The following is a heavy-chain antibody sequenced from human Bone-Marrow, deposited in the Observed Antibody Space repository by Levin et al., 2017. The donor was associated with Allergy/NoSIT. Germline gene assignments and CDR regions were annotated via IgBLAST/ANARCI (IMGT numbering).Heavy chain of an antibody. CDR2: IRSNGKRI. D-gene: IGHD1-14*01. CDR3: AKALYK. V-gene: IGHV3-48*03. J-gene: IGHJ4*02. Sequence: GESLKISCAASGFNFSSSEMYWVRQAPGKGLEWVSYIRSNGKRIYYADSVKGRFTISRDNAKNLLFLQMNSLRAEDTAVYYCAKALYKWGQGTLVTVSS. CDR1: GFNFSSSE.